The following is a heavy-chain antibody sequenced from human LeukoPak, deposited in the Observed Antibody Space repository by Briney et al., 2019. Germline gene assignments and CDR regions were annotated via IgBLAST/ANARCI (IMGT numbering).Heavy chain of an antibody. CDR3: TRETSLHAFDI. J-gene: IGHJ3*02. CDR1: GYTFTGYY. V-gene: IGHV1-2*02. CDR2: INPNSGGT. Sequence: GASVKVSCKASGYTFTGYYMHWVRQAPGQGLEWMGWINPNSGGTNYAQKFQGRVTMTWDTSISTAYMELSSLRSDDTAVYYCTRETSLHAFDIWGQGTMVTVSS.